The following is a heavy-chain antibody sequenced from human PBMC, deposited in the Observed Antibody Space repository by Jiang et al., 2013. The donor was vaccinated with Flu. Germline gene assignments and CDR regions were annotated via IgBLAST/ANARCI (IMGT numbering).Heavy chain of an antibody. V-gene: IGHV3-30-3*01. J-gene: IGHJ6*02. Sequence: RLSCAASGFTFSPYAMHWVRQAPGEGLAWVAVISYDGGNKHYADSVKGRFTISRDSSKNTLYLQMNSLRVEDTAVYYCARGLYNSFSNYYYYAMDVWGQGTTVTVSS. CDR3: ARGLYNSFSNYYYYAMDV. CDR2: ISYDGGNK. CDR1: GFTFSPYA. D-gene: IGHD1-20*01.